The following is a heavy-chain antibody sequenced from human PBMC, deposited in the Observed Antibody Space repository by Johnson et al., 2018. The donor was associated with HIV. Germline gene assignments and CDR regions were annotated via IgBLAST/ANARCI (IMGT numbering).Heavy chain of an antibody. V-gene: IGHV3-11*04. CDR3: ARSKDCSGGSCPDAFDI. CDR2: ISSSGSTI. J-gene: IGHJ3*02. Sequence: QMQLVESGGGLVKPGGSLRLSCAASGFTFSNAWMTWVRQAPGKGLEWVSYISSSGSTIYSADSVKGRFTISRDNAKNSLYLQMNSLRAEDTAVYYCARSKDCSGGSCPDAFDIWGQGTMVTVSS. D-gene: IGHD2-15*01. CDR1: GFTFSNAW.